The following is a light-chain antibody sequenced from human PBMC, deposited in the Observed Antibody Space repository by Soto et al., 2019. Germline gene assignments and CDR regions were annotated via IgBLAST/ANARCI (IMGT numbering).Light chain of an antibody. V-gene: IGLV2-14*01. CDR3: NSYAGTSYV. CDR1: SSDVGGYNY. CDR2: DVN. J-gene: IGLJ1*01. Sequence: QSALTQPASVSGTPGQSITISCTGTSSDVGGYNYVSWYQQYPGKAPKLIIYDVNNRPSGVSCRFSGSKSGNTASLTISGLQAEDEADYYCNSYAGTSYVFGTGTKVTVL.